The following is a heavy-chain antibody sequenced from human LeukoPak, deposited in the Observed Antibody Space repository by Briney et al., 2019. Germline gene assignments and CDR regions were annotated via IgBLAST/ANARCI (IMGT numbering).Heavy chain of an antibody. CDR3: ARDGALYDILTGYSTDAFDI. CDR1: GYTFTGYY. CDR2: TNPNSGGT. J-gene: IGHJ3*02. D-gene: IGHD3-9*01. Sequence: ASVKVSCKASGYTFTGYYMHWVRQAPGQGLEWMGWTNPNSGGTNYAQKFQGRVTMTRDTSISTAYMELSRLRSDDTAVYYCARDGALYDILTGYSTDAFDIWGQGTMVTVSS. V-gene: IGHV1-2*02.